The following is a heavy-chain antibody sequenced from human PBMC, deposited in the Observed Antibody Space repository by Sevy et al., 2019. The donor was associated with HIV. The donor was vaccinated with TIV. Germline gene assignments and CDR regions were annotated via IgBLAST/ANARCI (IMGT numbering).Heavy chain of an antibody. CDR2: ISYDGINK. V-gene: IGHV3-30*18. CDR3: AKTGTPYDFWSGYYDY. D-gene: IGHD3-3*01. CDR1: GFTFSSYG. J-gene: IGHJ4*02. Sequence: GGSLRLSCAASGFTFSSYGMHWVRQAPGKGLEWVAVISYDGINKYYADSVKGRFTISRDNSKNTLYLQMNSLRAEDTAVYYCAKTGTPYDFWSGYYDYWGQGTLVTVSS.